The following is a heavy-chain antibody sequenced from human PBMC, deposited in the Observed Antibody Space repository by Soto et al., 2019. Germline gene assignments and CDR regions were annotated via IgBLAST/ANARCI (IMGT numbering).Heavy chain of an antibody. V-gene: IGHV3-21*01. CDR3: ARDYRTPGALDI. Sequence: PGGSLRLSCAASGFTFSSHSMNWVRQAPGKGLEWVSSITSGYTYLYYADSVKGRFTISRDNAKNSLYLQMNSLRAEDTAVYYCARDYRTPGALDIWGQGTMVTVSS. CDR1: GFTFSSHS. J-gene: IGHJ3*02. D-gene: IGHD2-15*01. CDR2: ITSGYTYL.